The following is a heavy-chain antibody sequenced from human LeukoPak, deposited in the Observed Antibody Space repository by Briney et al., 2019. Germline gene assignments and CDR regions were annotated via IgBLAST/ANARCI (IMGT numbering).Heavy chain of an antibody. CDR1: GFTFSSYS. CDR3: GRDTDFDY. CDR2: ISSSSIYR. J-gene: IGHJ4*02. Sequence: GGSLRLSCAASGFTFSSYSMNWVRQAPGKGLEWVSSISSSSIYRYYADSVKGRFTISRDNAKNSLYLQMNSLRAEDTAVYYCGRDTDFDYWGQGTLVTVSS. V-gene: IGHV3-21*01.